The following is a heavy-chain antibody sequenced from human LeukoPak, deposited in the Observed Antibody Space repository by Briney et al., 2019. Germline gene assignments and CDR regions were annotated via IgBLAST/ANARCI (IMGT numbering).Heavy chain of an antibody. Sequence: ASVKVSCKASGYTFTSYDINWVRQATGQGLEWMGWMNPNSGNTGYAQKFQGRVTMTRNTSISTAYMELTSLRSEDTAVYHCARGVRCSGGSCYAWFDPWGQGTLVTVSS. CDR3: ARGVRCSGGSCYAWFDP. CDR1: GYTFTSYD. CDR2: MNPNSGNT. V-gene: IGHV1-8*01. J-gene: IGHJ5*02. D-gene: IGHD2-15*01.